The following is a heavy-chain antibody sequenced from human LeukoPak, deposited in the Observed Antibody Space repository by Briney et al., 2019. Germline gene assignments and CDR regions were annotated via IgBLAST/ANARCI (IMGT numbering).Heavy chain of an antibody. CDR1: GFTFSSHW. V-gene: IGHV3-7*05. D-gene: IGHD1-26*01. Sequence: PGGSLRLSCAASGFTFSSHWMNWVRQAPGKGLEWVANIKEDGSEKYYVDSVKGRFTISRDNAKNSLCLQMNSLRAEDTAIYYCARAVELLATWHFDLWGRGTLVTVSS. CDR3: ARAVELLATWHFDL. J-gene: IGHJ2*01. CDR2: IKEDGSEK.